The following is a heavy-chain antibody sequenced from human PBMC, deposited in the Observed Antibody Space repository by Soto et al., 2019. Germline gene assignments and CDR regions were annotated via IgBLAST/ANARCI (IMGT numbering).Heavy chain of an antibody. CDR1: GGSISSGDYY. Sequence: KISETLSLTCTVSGGSISSGDYYWSWIRQPPGKGLEWIGYIYYSGSTYYNPSLKSRVTISVDTSKNQFSLKLSPVTAADTAVYYCVSVRGLGVRGVINYLDYWGQGTLVTVSS. J-gene: IGHJ4*02. CDR3: VSVRGLGVRGVINYLDY. V-gene: IGHV4-30-4*01. CDR2: IYYSGST. D-gene: IGHD3-10*01.